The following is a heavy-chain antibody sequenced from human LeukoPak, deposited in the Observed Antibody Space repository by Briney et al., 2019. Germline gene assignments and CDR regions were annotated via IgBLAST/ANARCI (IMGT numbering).Heavy chain of an antibody. V-gene: IGHV3-74*01. J-gene: IGHJ4*02. D-gene: IGHD3-10*01. Sequence: GGSLRLSCAASGFTFSSYWMHWVRQAPGKGLVWVSRINSDGSSTSYADSVKGRFTISGDNAENTLYLQMNSLRAEDTAVYYCAREVGYYGSGSSDYWGQGTLVTVSS. CDR2: INSDGSST. CDR1: GFTFSSYW. CDR3: AREVGYYGSGSSDY.